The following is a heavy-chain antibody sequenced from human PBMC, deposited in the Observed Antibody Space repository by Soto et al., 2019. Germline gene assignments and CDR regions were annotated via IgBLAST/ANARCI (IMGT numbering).Heavy chain of an antibody. J-gene: IGHJ4*02. CDR3: AREDTGWYGRFDY. V-gene: IGHV3-33*01. CDR1: GFTFSSYG. CDR2: IYYDGSNK. Sequence: GGSLRLSCAASGFTFSSYGMHWVRQAPGKGLEWVAVIYYDGSNKYYADSVKGRFTISRDNSKNTPYLQMNSLRVEDTAVYYCAREDTGWYGRFDYWGQGTVVTVSS. D-gene: IGHD6-19*01.